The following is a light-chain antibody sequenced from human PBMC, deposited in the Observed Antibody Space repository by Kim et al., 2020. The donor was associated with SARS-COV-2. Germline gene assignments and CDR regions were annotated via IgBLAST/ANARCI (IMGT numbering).Light chain of an antibody. V-gene: IGLV3-19*01. CDR1: SLRSYY. Sequence: SSELTQDSAVSVALGQTVRITCQGDSLRSYYASWYQQKPGQAPVLVIYGKNNRPSGIPDRFSGSNSGNTASLTITGAQAEDEADYYCNSRDSSGNHVVFGGGTQLTVL. CDR3: NSRDSSGNHVV. CDR2: GKN. J-gene: IGLJ2*01.